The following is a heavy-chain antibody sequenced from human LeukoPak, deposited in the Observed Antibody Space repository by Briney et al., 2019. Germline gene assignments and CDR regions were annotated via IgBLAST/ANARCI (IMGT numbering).Heavy chain of an antibody. CDR2: INPNSGGT. CDR3: ARDTAMVLYYYYYYMDV. V-gene: IGHV1-2*02. J-gene: IGHJ6*03. CDR1: GYTFTGYY. Sequence: ASVKVSCKASGYTFTGYYMHWVRQAPGQGLEWMVWINPNSGGTNYAQKFQGRVTMTRDTSISTAYMELSRLRSDDTAVYYCARDTAMVLYYYYYYMDVWGKGTTVTVSS. D-gene: IGHD5-18*01.